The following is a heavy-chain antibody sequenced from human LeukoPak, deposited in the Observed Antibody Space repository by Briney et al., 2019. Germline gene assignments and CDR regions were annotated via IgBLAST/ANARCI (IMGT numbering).Heavy chain of an antibody. J-gene: IGHJ3*02. D-gene: IGHD3-10*01. CDR1: GYTFTGYY. Sequence: ASVKVSCKASGYTFTGYYIHWVRQAPGQGLEWMGWINPDSGGTNYARKFQDRVAMTRDTSIATAYMELSSLRSEDTAVYYCARGILSYDAFGIWGQGTMVTVSS. CDR3: ARGILSYDAFGI. V-gene: IGHV1-2*02. CDR2: INPDSGGT.